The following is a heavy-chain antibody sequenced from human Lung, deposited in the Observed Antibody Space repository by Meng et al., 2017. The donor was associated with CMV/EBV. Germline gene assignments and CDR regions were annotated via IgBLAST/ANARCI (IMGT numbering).Heavy chain of an antibody. J-gene: IGHJ5*02. CDR2: IRSKANSYAT. Sequence: EVQLVESGGGLVQPGGSLKRSCAASGFTFCGSAMHWVSQASGKGLEWVGRIRSKANSYATAYAASVKGRFTISRDDSKNTAYLQMNSLKTEDTAVYYCTSNDAPDIVVVPAAMGGPWGQGTMVTVSS. CDR3: TSNDAPDIVVVPAAMGGP. D-gene: IGHD2-2*01. V-gene: IGHV3-73*02. CDR1: GFTFCGSA.